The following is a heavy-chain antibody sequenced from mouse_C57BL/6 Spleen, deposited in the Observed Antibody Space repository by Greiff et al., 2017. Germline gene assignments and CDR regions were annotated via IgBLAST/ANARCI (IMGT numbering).Heavy chain of an antibody. CDR2: IYPGSGST. Sequence: QVQLQQSGAELVKPGASVKMSCKASGYTFTSYWITWVKQRPGQGLEWIGDIYPGSGSTNYNEKFKSKATLTVDTSSSTAYMQLSSLTSEDSAVYYCARSYGNDWYVDVWGTGTTVTVSS. CDR1: GYTFTSYW. J-gene: IGHJ1*03. CDR3: ARSYGNDWYVDV. D-gene: IGHD2-1*01. V-gene: IGHV1-55*01.